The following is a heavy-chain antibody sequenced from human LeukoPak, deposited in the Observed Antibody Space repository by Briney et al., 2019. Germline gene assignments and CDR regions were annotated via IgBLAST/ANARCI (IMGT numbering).Heavy chain of an antibody. J-gene: IGHJ3*02. V-gene: IGHV4-59*08. CDR3: ARRGYYDSGEAFDI. D-gene: IGHD3-22*01. CDR2: IYYSGST. CDR1: GGSISSYY. Sequence: SETLSLTCTVSGGSISSYYWSWIRQPPGKGLEWIGYIYYSGSTNYNPSLKSRVTISVDTSKNQFSLKLSSVTAADTAVYYCARRGYYDSGEAFDIWGQGTMVTVSS.